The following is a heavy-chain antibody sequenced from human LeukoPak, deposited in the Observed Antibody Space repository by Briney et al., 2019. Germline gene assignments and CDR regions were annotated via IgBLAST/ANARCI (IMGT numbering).Heavy chain of an antibody. J-gene: IGHJ6*02. CDR3: ARIGIAAAGTSRFYYYYYGMDV. CDR1: GGSISSYY. V-gene: IGHV4-59*08. CDR2: IYYSGST. Sequence: SETLSLTCTVSGGSISSYYWSWIRQPPGKGLEWIGYIYYSGSTIYNPSLKSRVTISVDTSKNQFSPKLSSVTAADTAVYYCARIGIAAAGTSRFYYYYYGMDVWGQGTTVTVSS. D-gene: IGHD6-13*01.